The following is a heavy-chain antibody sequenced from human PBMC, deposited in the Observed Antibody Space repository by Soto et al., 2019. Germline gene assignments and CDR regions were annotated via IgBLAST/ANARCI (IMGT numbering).Heavy chain of an antibody. Sequence: GGSLRLSCAASGFTFSSYWMHWVRQAPGKGLVWVSRINSDGSSTSYADSVKGRFTISRDNAKNTLYLQMNRLRAEDTAVYYCAREPPTPYYDILTGYFDWGQGTLVTVSS. CDR2: INSDGSST. CDR1: GFTFSSYW. V-gene: IGHV3-74*01. J-gene: IGHJ4*02. D-gene: IGHD3-9*01. CDR3: AREPPTPYYDILTGYFD.